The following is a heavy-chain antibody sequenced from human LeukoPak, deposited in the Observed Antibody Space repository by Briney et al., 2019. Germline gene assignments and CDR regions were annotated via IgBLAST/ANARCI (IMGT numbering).Heavy chain of an antibody. CDR2: ISTASSTV. D-gene: IGHD4-23*01. Sequence: GGSLRLSCAASGFTFSSSGMNWVRQAPGKGLEWVSYISTASSTVYYADSVKGRFTISRDNAKNSLYLQINSLRAEDTAVYYCARDVTYYGGDWFDPWGQGTLVTVSS. V-gene: IGHV3-48*04. J-gene: IGHJ5*02. CDR3: ARDVTYYGGDWFDP. CDR1: GFTFSSSG.